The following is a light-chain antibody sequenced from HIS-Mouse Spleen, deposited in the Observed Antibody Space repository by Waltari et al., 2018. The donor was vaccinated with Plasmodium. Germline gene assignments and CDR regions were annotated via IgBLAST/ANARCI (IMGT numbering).Light chain of an antibody. V-gene: IGLV2-23*01. CDR1: SSDVGSYNL. CDR2: EGS. CDR3: CSYAGSSTYV. J-gene: IGLJ1*01. Sequence: QSALTQPASVSGSPGQSITISCTRTSSDVGSYNLVSWYQQHPGKAPKLMIYEGSKRPSGVLNRFSGSKSGNTASLTISGLQAEDEADYYCCSYAGSSTYVFGTGTKVTVL.